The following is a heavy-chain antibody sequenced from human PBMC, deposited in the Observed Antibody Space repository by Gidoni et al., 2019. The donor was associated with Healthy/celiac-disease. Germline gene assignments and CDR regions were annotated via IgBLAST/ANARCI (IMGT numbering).Heavy chain of an antibody. Sequence: QLQLQESGPGLVKPSETLSLTCTVSGGSISSSSYYWGWIRQPPGKGLEWIWSIYYSGSTYYNPSLKSRVTISVDTSKNQFSLKLSSVTAADTAVYYCARTPQYCSGGSCYSMWYFDLWGRGTLVTVSS. J-gene: IGHJ2*01. CDR1: GGSISSSSYY. D-gene: IGHD2-15*01. CDR2: IYYSGST. V-gene: IGHV4-39*07. CDR3: ARTPQYCSGGSCYSMWYFDL.